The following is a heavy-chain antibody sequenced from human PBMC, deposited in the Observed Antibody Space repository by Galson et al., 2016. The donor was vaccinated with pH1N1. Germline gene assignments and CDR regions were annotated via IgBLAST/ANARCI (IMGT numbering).Heavy chain of an antibody. V-gene: IGHV3-30*03. CDR2: VSQDGTYK. D-gene: IGHD5-12*01. CDR1: GFGFSNYG. CDR3: ARDQYSGFDDEAFDQ. Sequence: SLRLSCAASGFGFSNYGMHWVRQAPGKGLEWVAVVSQDGTYKDYADSVKGRFTISRDTSKRTLFLQMNSLRVEDTAVYYCARDQYSGFDDEAFDQWGQGTLVTVSS. J-gene: IGHJ4*02.